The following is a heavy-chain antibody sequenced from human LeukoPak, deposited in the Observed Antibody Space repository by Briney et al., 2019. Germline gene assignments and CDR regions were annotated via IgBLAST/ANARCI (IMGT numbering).Heavy chain of an antibody. D-gene: IGHD5-12*01. V-gene: IGHV1-2*02. J-gene: IGHJ4*02. CDR1: GYTFTSNY. Sequence: ASVKVSCKAFGYTFTSNYMHWVRQAPGQGLEWMGWINPNSGGTNYAQKFQGRVTMTRDTSISTAYMELSRLRSDDTAVYYCARVPVDIVATKEFDYWGQGTLVTVSS. CDR2: INPNSGGT. CDR3: ARVPVDIVATKEFDY.